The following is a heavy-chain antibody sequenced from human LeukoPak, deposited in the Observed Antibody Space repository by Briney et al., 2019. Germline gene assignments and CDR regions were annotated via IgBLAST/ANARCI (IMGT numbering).Heavy chain of an antibody. D-gene: IGHD3-9*01. J-gene: IGHJ6*03. CDR2: IYSDDRA. CDR3: AKDLAGFEEPRYYYYMDV. Sequence: GSLRLSCVPSGFTVNRNVMSWVRQAAGKGLEWVSLIYSDDRAFYADSVKGRFTISSNKSRNTLFLQMSSLKPEDTAIYYCAKDLAGFEEPRYYYYMDVWGKGTTVTVSS. CDR1: GFTVNRNV. V-gene: IGHV3-66*01.